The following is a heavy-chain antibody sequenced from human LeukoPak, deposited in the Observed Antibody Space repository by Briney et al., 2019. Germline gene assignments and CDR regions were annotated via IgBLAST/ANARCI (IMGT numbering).Heavy chain of an antibody. J-gene: IGHJ6*02. Sequence: GGSLRLSCAASGFTVSSNYMSWVRQAPGMGLEWVSVIYSGGSAYYADSVKGRFTISRDNSKNTLYLQMNSLRAEDTAVYYCARADCGGDCYRPNYYYGMDVWGQGTTVTVSS. D-gene: IGHD2-21*02. CDR3: ARADCGGDCYRPNYYYGMDV. V-gene: IGHV3-53*01. CDR2: IYSGGSA. CDR1: GFTVSSNY.